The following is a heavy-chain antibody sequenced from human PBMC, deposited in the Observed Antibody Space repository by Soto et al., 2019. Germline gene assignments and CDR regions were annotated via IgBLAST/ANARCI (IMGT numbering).Heavy chain of an antibody. Sequence: QVQLVQSGAEVKKPGSSVKVSCKAPGGSFSSYAINWVRQAPGQGLEWMGGIIPMSATRTYAQKFQDRVPITADESSITVYMELSSLQSEDTAVYYCARPIRYYDVWRDYPPFDYWGQGTLVTVSS. CDR2: IIPMSATR. J-gene: IGHJ4*02. CDR3: ARPIRYYDVWRDYPPFDY. D-gene: IGHD3-3*01. CDR1: GGSFSSYA. V-gene: IGHV1-69*01.